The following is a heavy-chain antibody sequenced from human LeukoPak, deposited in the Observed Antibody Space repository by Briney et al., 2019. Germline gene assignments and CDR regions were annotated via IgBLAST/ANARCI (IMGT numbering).Heavy chain of an antibody. CDR1: GFTFSSYA. V-gene: IGHV3-23*01. CDR3: AKDSSYGSGSYYNDY. Sequence: GGSLRLSCAASGFTFSSYAMSWVRQAPGKGLEWVSAISGSGGSTYYADSVKGRFTISRDNSKNTLYLQMNSLRAEDTAVYYCAKDSSYGSGSYYNDYWGQGTLVTVSS. CDR2: ISGSGGST. D-gene: IGHD3-10*01. J-gene: IGHJ4*02.